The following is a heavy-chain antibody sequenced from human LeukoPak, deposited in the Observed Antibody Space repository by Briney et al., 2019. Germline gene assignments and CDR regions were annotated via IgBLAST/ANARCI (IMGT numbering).Heavy chain of an antibody. V-gene: IGHV4-59*01. J-gene: IGHJ4*02. CDR2: ILYSGST. CDR1: GGSISSYY. D-gene: IGHD1-1*01. CDR3: AGAPNDHYFDY. Sequence: SETLSLTCTVSGGSISSYYWSWIRQPPGKGLERIGYILYSGSTYYNPSLRSRVTISVDTPKSQLSLELSSVTAADTAVYYCAGAPNDHYFDYWGQGILVTVSS.